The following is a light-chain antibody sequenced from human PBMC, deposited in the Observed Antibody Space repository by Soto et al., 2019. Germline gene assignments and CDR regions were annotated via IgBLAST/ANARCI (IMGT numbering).Light chain of an antibody. V-gene: IGKV3-20*01. J-gene: IGKJ1*01. Sequence: EIVLTQSPGTLSLSPGESATLSCRASQSVSSSYLAWYQQKPGQAPRLLIYGASSRATGIPDRFSGSGSGTDFTLTIRRLEPEDFAVYYCQQYGSSRTFGQGTKVDIK. CDR1: QSVSSSY. CDR3: QQYGSSRT. CDR2: GAS.